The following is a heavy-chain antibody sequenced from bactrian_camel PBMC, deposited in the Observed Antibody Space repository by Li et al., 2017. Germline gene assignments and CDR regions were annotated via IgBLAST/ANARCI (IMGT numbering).Heavy chain of an antibody. J-gene: IGHJ4*01. Sequence: VQLVESGGGSVQAGGSLTLSCRYSGYRHSSRCMGWFRQAPGKEREGVALIYSGDHSTYYLDSVKGRFTISLDAAANTLYLQMDSLRPEDTAMYYCAAGRPYVPRFTYKGQGTQVTVS. CDR1: GYRHSSRC. V-gene: IGHV3S40*01. CDR2: IYSGDHST. D-gene: IGHD1*01.